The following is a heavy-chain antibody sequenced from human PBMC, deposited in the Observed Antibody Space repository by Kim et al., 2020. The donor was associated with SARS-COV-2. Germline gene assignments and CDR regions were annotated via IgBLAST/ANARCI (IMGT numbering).Heavy chain of an antibody. Sequence: GGSLRLSCAASGLSLSNYWMNWVRQPPGKGLKWVARINQDGSEKHYVDSVKGRFTISRDNAKNSVYLQMNSLRDEDMAVYYCLGGNIASARWGQGTLVTV. CDR2: INQDGSEK. CDR3: LGGNIASAR. J-gene: IGHJ4*02. CDR1: GLSLSNYW. D-gene: IGHD6-13*01. V-gene: IGHV3-7*01.